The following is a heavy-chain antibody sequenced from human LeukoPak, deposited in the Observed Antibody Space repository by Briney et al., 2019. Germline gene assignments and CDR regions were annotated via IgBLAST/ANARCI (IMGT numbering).Heavy chain of an antibody. CDR1: GGSFSGYY. CDR3: ARSVYYFDY. V-gene: IGHV4-34*01. J-gene: IGHJ4*02. CDR2: INHSGST. Sequence: PSETLSLTCAVYGGSFSGYYWSWIRQPPGKGLEWIGEINHSGSTNYNPSLKSRVTISVDTSKNQFSLKLSSVTAADTAVYYCARSVYYFDYWGQGTLVTVSS.